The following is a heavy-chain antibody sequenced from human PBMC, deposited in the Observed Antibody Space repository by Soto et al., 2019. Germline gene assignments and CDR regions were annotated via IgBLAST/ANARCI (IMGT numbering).Heavy chain of an antibody. Sequence: QVQLVQSGAEVKKPGASVKVSCKASGYTFTSYGISWVRQAPGQGLEWMGWISAYNGNTNYAQKLQGRATMTTDTXTXIAYMELRSLRSDDTAVYYCARANWNDFYYYYGMDVWGQGTTVTVSS. D-gene: IGHD1-1*01. J-gene: IGHJ6*02. CDR2: ISAYNGNT. V-gene: IGHV1-18*01. CDR3: ARANWNDFYYYYGMDV. CDR1: GYTFTSYG.